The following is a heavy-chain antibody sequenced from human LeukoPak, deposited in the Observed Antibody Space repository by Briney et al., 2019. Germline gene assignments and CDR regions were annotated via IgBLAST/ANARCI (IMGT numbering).Heavy chain of an antibody. D-gene: IGHD3-10*01. J-gene: IGHJ4*02. CDR3: ARDSTSGIDY. Sequence: PGGSLRLSCAASGFTFSNYWMHWVRQVPGKGLMWVSRISSDGSNTWYADSVKGRFTISRDNAKNTLYLQMNSLRAEDTAVYYCARDSTSGIDYWGQGTLVTVSS. V-gene: IGHV3-74*01. CDR1: GFTFSNYW. CDR2: ISSDGSNT.